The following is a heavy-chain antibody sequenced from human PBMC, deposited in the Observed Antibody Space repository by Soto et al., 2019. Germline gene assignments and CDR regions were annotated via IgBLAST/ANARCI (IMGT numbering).Heavy chain of an antibody. V-gene: IGHV1-3*01. CDR2: INAGNGNT. CDR3: ARDADYYDFWSGVISPLDY. J-gene: IGHJ4*02. D-gene: IGHD3-3*01. Sequence: QVQLVQSGAEVKKPGASVKVSCKASGYTFTSYAMHWVRQAPGQRLEWMGWINAGNGNTKYSQKFQGRVTITRDTYASTAYMELSSLRSEDTAVYYCARDADYYDFWSGVISPLDYWGQGTLVTVSS. CDR1: GYTFTSYA.